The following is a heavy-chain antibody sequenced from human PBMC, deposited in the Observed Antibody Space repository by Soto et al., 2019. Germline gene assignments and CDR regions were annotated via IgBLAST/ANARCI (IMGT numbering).Heavy chain of an antibody. Sequence: QVQLVQSGAEVKKPGSSVRVSCKASGDSFSKYTVNWVRQAPRQGLERLGGIIPRFGTTNYAPTLQERVTIIADESMNTVYMELSSLRSEDTALYYCARGRGLYNSGRSQLDSWGQGTLVTVSS. V-gene: IGHV1-69*01. CDR3: ARGRGLYNSGRSQLDS. D-gene: IGHD1-1*01. CDR1: GDSFSKYT. J-gene: IGHJ4*02. CDR2: IIPRFGTT.